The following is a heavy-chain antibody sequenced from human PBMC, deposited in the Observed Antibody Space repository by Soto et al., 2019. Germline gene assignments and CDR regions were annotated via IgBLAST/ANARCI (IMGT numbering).Heavy chain of an antibody. V-gene: IGHV3-23*01. CDR1: GSPFRRYA. CDR3: AKASATGKSDGMDV. D-gene: IGHD7-27*01. Sequence: EVQLLESGGGLVQPGGSLRLPCVASGSPFRRYAMIWAPQTPGRGLECVSSISSGSNTYYTDSVRGRFTISRDNSKNSLYLQMSSLRADDTALYYCAKASATGKSDGMDVWGQGTTVSVSS. CDR2: ISSGSNT. J-gene: IGHJ6*02.